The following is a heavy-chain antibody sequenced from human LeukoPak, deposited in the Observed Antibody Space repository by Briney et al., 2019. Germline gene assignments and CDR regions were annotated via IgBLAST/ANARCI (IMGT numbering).Heavy chain of an antibody. CDR1: GGTFSSYA. D-gene: IGHD4-23*01. J-gene: IGHJ6*03. CDR3: ARRAVGHPYYYYYMDV. V-gene: IGHV1-69*05. Sequence: SVKVSCKASGGTFSSYAISWVRQAPGQGLEWMGGIIPIFGTANYAQKFQGRVTITTDESTSTAYMELSSLRSEDTAVYYCARRAVGHPYYYYYMDVWGKGTTVTVSS. CDR2: IIPIFGTA.